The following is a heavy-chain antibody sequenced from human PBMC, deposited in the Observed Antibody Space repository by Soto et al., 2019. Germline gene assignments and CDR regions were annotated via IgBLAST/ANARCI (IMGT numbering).Heavy chain of an antibody. Sequence: QVQLQESGPGLVKPSQTLSLTCTVSGGSISSGGYYWSWIRQHPGKGLEWIGYIYYSGSTYYNPSLQSRVTISVDTSKDQCSLTLSSVTAADTAVYYCARAREQWLVNAFDIWGQGTMVTVSS. CDR1: GGSISSGGYY. V-gene: IGHV4-31*03. CDR3: ARAREQWLVNAFDI. D-gene: IGHD6-19*01. CDR2: IYYSGST. J-gene: IGHJ3*02.